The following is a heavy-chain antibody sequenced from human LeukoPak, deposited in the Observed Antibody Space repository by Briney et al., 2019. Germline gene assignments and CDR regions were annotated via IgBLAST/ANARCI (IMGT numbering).Heavy chain of an antibody. J-gene: IGHJ6*03. Sequence: ASVKVSCKASGGTFSSYAISWVRQAPGQGLEWMGGIIPTFGTANYAQKFQGRVTITADESTSTAYMELSSLRSEDTAVYYCARDLLTVTLGTLNYYYYMDVWGKGTTVTVSS. V-gene: IGHV1-69*13. CDR2: IIPTFGTA. CDR3: ARDLLTVTLGTLNYYYYMDV. D-gene: IGHD4-11*01. CDR1: GGTFSSYA.